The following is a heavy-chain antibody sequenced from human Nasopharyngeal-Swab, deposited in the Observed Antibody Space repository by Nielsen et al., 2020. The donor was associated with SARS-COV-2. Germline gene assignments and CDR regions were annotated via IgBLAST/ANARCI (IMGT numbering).Heavy chain of an antibody. Sequence: GGSLRLSCAASGFSFSDYYISWIRQAPGKGLEWVSYISTTGTTMYYADSVKGRFIIPRDNAKNSLFLQMNSLRAEDTAVYYCARGLRGRTDFDYWGQGTLVTVSS. J-gene: IGHJ4*02. CDR2: ISTTGTTM. V-gene: IGHV3-11*01. D-gene: IGHD3/OR15-3a*01. CDR3: ARGLRGRTDFDY. CDR1: GFSFSDYY.